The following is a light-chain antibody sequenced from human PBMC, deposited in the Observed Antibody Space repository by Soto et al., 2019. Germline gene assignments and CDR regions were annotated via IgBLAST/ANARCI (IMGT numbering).Light chain of an antibody. CDR2: GAY. V-gene: IGKV3D-20*02. CDR1: QSVSNNY. CDR3: QQRSNWPPIT. J-gene: IGKJ5*01. Sequence: ELVLTQSPGTLSLSPGESATLSCRASQSVSNNYLAWYQQKPGQAPRLIIYGAYNRATGIPDTFSGSGSGTDFTLTISSLEPEDFAVYYCQQRSNWPPITFGQGTRLEI.